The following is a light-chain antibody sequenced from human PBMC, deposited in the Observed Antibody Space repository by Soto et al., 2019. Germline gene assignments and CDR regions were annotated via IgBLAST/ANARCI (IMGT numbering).Light chain of an antibody. J-gene: IGKJ1*01. CDR1: QSISSW. CDR2: DAS. CDR3: QQYNSYSPT. Sequence: DIHMIQSPSNLNASVGDRDTITCRASQSISSWLAWYQQKPGKAPKLLIYDASSLESGVPSRFSGSGSGTEFTLTISSLQPDDFATYYCQQYNSYSPTFGQGTKVDIK. V-gene: IGKV1-5*01.